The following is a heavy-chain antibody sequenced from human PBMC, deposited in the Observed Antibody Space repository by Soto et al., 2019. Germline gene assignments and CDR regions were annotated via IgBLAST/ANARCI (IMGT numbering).Heavy chain of an antibody. CDR2: IYYSGST. CDR3: ARHPVSDILTGFDY. D-gene: IGHD3-9*01. Sequence: QVQLQESGPGLVKPSETLSLTCTVSGGSISSYYWSWIRQPPGKGLEWIGYIYYSGSTNYNPSLKSRVTISVDTSKNQFSLKLSSVTAADTAVYYCARHPVSDILTGFDYWGQGTLVTVSS. CDR1: GGSISSYY. V-gene: IGHV4-59*08. J-gene: IGHJ4*02.